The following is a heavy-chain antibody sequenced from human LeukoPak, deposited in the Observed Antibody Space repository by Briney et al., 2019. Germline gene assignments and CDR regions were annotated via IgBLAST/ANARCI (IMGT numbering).Heavy chain of an antibody. D-gene: IGHD3-10*01. J-gene: IGHJ4*02. V-gene: IGHV3-11*04. CDR2: ISSSGSTI. CDR3: ARGYYYGSGSYFYFDY. CDR1: GFTFSDYY. Sequence: GGSLRLSCAASGFTFSDYYVSWIRQAPGKGLEWVSYISSSGSTIYYADSVKGRFTISRDNAKNSLYLQMNSLRAEDTAVYYCARGYYYGSGSYFYFDYWGQGTLVTVSS.